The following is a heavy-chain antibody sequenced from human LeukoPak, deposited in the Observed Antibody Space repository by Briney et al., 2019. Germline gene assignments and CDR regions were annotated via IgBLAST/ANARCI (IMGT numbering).Heavy chain of an antibody. J-gene: IGHJ6*03. CDR1: GFTFSDYY. CDR2: ISSSGSTI. CDR3: AREGCSSTSCGGHGYYYYYYMDV. Sequence: PGGSLRLSCAASGFTFSDYYMSWIRQAPGKGLEWVSYISSSGSTIYYADSVKGRFTISRDNAKNSLYLQMNSLRAEDTALYYCAREGCSSTSCGGHGYYYYYYMDVWGKGTTVTVSS. V-gene: IGHV3-11*01. D-gene: IGHD2-2*01.